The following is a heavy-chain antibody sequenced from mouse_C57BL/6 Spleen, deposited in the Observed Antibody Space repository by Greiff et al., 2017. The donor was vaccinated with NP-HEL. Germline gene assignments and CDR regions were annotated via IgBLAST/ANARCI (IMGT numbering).Heavy chain of an antibody. CDR2: IDPETGGT. V-gene: IGHV1-15*01. CDR1: GYTFTDYE. J-gene: IGHJ2*01. Sequence: VQLQQSGAELVRPGASVTLSCEASGYTFTDYEMHWVKQTPVHGLEWIGAIDPETGGTAYNQKFKGKAILTADKSSSTAYMELRSLTSEDSAVYYCTREDDGYYFDYWGQGTTLTVSS. D-gene: IGHD2-3*01. CDR3: TREDDGYYFDY.